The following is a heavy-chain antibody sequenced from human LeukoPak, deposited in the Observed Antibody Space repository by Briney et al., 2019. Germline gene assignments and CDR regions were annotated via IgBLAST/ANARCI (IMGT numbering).Heavy chain of an antibody. CDR3: ARGTRRDGYNYSDY. Sequence: PSETLSLTCTVSGGSISSYYWSWIRQPPGKGLEWIGYIYYSGSTNYNPSLKSRVTISVDTSKNQFSLKLSSVTAADTAVYYCARGTRRDGYNYSDYWGQGTLVTVSS. D-gene: IGHD5-24*01. J-gene: IGHJ4*02. CDR1: GGSISSYY. V-gene: IGHV4-59*12. CDR2: IYYSGST.